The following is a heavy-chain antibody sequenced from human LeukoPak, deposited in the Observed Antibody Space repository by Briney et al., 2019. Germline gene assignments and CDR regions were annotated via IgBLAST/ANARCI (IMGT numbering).Heavy chain of an antibody. V-gene: IGHV4-34*01. CDR2: INDSGRI. CDR1: GGSFSNYY. D-gene: IGHD1-7*01. J-gene: IGHJ6*03. CDR3: ARRWNYGRNYYIDV. Sequence: SETLSLTCAVYGGSFSNYYWSWIRQPPRKGLDWIGEINDSGRINYNPSLMSRVTVSVDTSKNQFSLRLTSVTATDTAAYYCARRWNYGRNYYIDVWGNGATVSVSS.